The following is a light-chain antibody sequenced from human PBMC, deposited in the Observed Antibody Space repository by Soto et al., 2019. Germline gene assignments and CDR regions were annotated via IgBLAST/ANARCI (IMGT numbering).Light chain of an antibody. CDR2: WAS. Sequence: VMTQSPLSLPVTLGQPASISCRSSQSLLDSGDGNTYLDWYQQQPGQPPKLLIYWASTRESGVPDRFSGSGSGTDFTLTISSLQAEDVAVYYCQQYYGTPQTFGQGTKVDIK. J-gene: IGKJ1*01. CDR3: QQYYGTPQT. CDR1: QSLLDSGDGNTY. V-gene: IGKV4-1*01.